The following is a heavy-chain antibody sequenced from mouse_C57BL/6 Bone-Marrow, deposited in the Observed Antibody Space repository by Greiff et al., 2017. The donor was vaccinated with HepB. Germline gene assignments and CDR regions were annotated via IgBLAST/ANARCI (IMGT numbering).Heavy chain of an antibody. CDR3: ARVWAGDFDY. CDR1: GYTFTSYW. V-gene: IGHV1-54*01. Sequence: QVQLQQSGAELVKPGASVKLSCKASGYTFTSYWIEWVKQRPGQGLEWIGVINPGSGGTNYNEKFKGKATLTADKSSSTAYMQLSSLTSEDSAVYCCARVWAGDFDYWGQGTTLTVSS. D-gene: IGHD3-3*01. J-gene: IGHJ2*01. CDR2: INPGSGGT.